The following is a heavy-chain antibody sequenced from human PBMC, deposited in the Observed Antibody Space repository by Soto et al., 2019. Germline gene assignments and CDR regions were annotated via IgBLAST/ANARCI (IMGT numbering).Heavy chain of an antibody. V-gene: IGHV4-31*03. CDR2: INYSGTT. CDR1: GGSISRGAYY. D-gene: IGHD6-19*01. CDR3: APVSGNAFDV. Sequence: QVQLQVSGPGLVKSSQTLSLTCTLSGGSISRGAYYWSWIRQHPGKDLEWIGYINYSGTTYLRPSLESRRTMSVDTSKNLLSLRLRSGTAADSAVYFWAPVSGNAFDVWVQGTMVSVSS. J-gene: IGHJ3*01.